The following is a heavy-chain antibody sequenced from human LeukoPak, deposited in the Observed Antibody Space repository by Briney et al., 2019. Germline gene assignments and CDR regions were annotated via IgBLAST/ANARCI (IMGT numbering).Heavy chain of an antibody. CDR3: EREPLSDYSDHTDAFDD. Sequence: GGSLRLSCAASGCSFSRYCMHWVRQAPGKGLVWVSRINSDGSSTSYADSVEGRFAISRDNAKNTLYLQMNSLRAEDAAVYSCEREPLSDYSDHTDAFDDWGQGTMVTVSS. D-gene: IGHD4-17*01. CDR2: INSDGSST. V-gene: IGHV3-74*01. J-gene: IGHJ3*01. CDR1: GCSFSRYC.